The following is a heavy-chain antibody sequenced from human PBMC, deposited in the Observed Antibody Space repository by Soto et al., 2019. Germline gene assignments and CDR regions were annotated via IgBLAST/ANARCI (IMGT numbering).Heavy chain of an antibody. CDR2: INPSGGST. Sequence: ASVKVSCKASGYRFTTYQMHWVRQAPGQGLEWMGTINPSGGSTSYAQRFQGRVTMTRDTSTSTAYMDLRSLRSDDTAVYYCARDGERDTGLNFYYYLHGMDAWGQGTRVTVSS. J-gene: IGHJ6*02. CDR3: ARDGERDTGLNFYYYLHGMDA. V-gene: IGHV1-46*01. D-gene: IGHD1-1*01. CDR1: GYRFTTYQ.